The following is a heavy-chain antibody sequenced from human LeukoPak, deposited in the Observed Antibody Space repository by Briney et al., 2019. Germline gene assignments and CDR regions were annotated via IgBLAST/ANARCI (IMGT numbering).Heavy chain of an antibody. J-gene: IGHJ4*02. D-gene: IGHD3-22*01. CDR3: ARIGLYDSSGYYHSI. Sequence: GGSLRLSCAASGFTFSSYSMTWVRQAPGKGLEWVSSISSSSSYVYYADSVKGRFTISRDNAKNSLYLQMNSLRAEDTAVYYCARIGLYDSSGYYHSIWGQGTLVTVSS. CDR1: GFTFSSYS. CDR2: ISSSSSYV. V-gene: IGHV3-21*01.